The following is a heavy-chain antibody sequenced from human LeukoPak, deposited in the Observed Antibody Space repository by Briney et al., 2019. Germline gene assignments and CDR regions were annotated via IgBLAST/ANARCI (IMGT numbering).Heavy chain of an antibody. J-gene: IGHJ5*02. D-gene: IGHD3-10*01. V-gene: IGHV4-30-4*01. CDR3: ARYGSGSTWFDP. CDR2: TNYSGST. CDR1: GGSISSDSYQ. Sequence: PSETLSLTCTVSGGSISSDSYQWSWIRQPPGKGLEWIGYTNYSGSTYYNPSLKSRVTISVDTSKNHFSLKLSSVTAADTAVYYCARYGSGSTWFDPWGQGTLVTVSS.